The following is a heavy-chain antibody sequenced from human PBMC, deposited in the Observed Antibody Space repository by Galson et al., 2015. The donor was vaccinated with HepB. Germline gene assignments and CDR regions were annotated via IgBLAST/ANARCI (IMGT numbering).Heavy chain of an antibody. J-gene: IGHJ4*02. Sequence: SVKVSCKASGYTFSSYGISWVRQAPGQGLEWMGWISAYNGNTNYAQKLQGRVTITADESTSIVYMELSSLRSDDTAVYYCAREGIASPSNPVDSWGQGTQVTVSS. V-gene: IGHV1-18*04. CDR2: ISAYNGNT. CDR1: GYTFSSYG. D-gene: IGHD6-13*01. CDR3: AREGIASPSNPVDS.